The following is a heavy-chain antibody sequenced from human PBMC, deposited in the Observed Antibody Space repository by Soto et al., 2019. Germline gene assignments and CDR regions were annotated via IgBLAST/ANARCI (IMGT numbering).Heavy chain of an antibody. CDR3: VRDLLMVHERESYLDL. Sequence: QVQLVQSGAEVKKPGASVKVSCKASGYTFPKFAVHWVRQAPGQSLEWMGRINPGTGDTRYSQKFQGRVTITRDTPASTAYMELSSLRSEDTAVYYCVRDLLMVHERESYLDLWGRGTLVTVSS. J-gene: IGHJ2*01. D-gene: IGHD2-8*01. CDR1: GYTFPKFA. V-gene: IGHV1-3*01. CDR2: INPGTGDT.